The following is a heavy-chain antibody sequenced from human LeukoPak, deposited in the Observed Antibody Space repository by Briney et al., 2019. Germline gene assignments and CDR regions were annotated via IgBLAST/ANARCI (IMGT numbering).Heavy chain of an antibody. CDR1: GGSISSSSYY. J-gene: IGHJ4*02. D-gene: IGHD3-22*01. V-gene: IGHV4-39*01. CDR3: VHSSGEGGYFDY. Sequence: SETLSLTCTVSGGSISSSSYYWGWIRQPPGKGREWIGCIYYSGSTYYNPSLKSRVTISVDTSKNQFSLKLSSVTAADTAVYYCVHSSGEGGYFDYWGQGTLVTVSS. CDR2: IYYSGST.